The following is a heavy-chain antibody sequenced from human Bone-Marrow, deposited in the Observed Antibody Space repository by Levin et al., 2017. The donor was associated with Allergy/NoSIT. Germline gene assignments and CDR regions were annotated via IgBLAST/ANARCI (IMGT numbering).Heavy chain of an antibody. Sequence: GGSLRLSCAASGFSFSSYEMNWVRQAPGKGLEWVSYISSRNTTIYYADSVKGRFTISRDNAENSLYLQMNSLRAEDTAIYYCAREGLFMVRVFDYWGRGALVTVSS. J-gene: IGHJ4*02. CDR3: AREGLFMVRVFDY. D-gene: IGHD3-10*01. CDR1: GFSFSSYE. V-gene: IGHV3-48*03. CDR2: ISSRNTTI.